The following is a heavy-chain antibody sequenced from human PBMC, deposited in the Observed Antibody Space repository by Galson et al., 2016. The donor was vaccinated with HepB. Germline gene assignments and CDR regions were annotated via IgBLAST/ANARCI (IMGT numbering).Heavy chain of an antibody. J-gene: IGHJ4*02. CDR2: ISSDGVYT. Sequence: SLRLSCAASGFTFRDFPMVWVRQAPGQGLEWVSSISSDGVYTYYADSLKGRFSISRDNAKNSLFLQMSSLRAEDTAMYYCARDGRLGEKGLYDFWGQGTLVTVSS. CDR3: ARDGRLGEKGLYDF. V-gene: IGHV3-21*01. CDR1: GFTFRDFP. D-gene: IGHD3-10*01.